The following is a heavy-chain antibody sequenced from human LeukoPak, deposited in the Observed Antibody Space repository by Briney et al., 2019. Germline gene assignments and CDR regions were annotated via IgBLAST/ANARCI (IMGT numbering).Heavy chain of an antibody. CDR1: GYTFTSYG. J-gene: IGHJ5*02. Sequence: ASVKVSCKASGYTFTSYGISWVRQAPGQGPEWMGWISAYNGNTNYAQKLQGRVTMTTDTSTSTAYMELRSLRSDDTAVYYCARDPVAGPLGSWFDPWGQGTLVTVSS. CDR3: ARDPVAGPLGSWFDP. CDR2: ISAYNGNT. D-gene: IGHD6-19*01. V-gene: IGHV1-18*04.